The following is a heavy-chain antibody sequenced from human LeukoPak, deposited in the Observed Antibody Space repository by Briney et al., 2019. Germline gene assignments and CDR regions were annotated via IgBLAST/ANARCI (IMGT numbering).Heavy chain of an antibody. CDR1: GFTFSSYA. V-gene: IGHV3-30*18. D-gene: IGHD5-18*01. CDR2: ISYDGSNK. J-gene: IGHJ3*02. CDR3: AKDSKSRRGYSYGYPHDAFDI. Sequence: GGSLRLSCAASGFTFSSYAMSWVRQAPGKGLEWVAVISYDGSNKYYADSVKGRFTISRDNSKSTLYLQMNSLRAEDTAVYYCAKDSKSRRGYSYGYPHDAFDIWGQGTMVTVSS.